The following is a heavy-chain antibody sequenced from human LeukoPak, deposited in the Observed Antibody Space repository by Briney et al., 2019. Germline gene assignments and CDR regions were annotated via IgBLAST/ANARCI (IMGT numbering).Heavy chain of an antibody. J-gene: IGHJ6*02. V-gene: IGHV3-23*01. D-gene: IGHD6-19*01. Sequence: PGGSLRLSCAASGFTFSSYAMSWVSQAPGKGLEWVSAISGSGGSTYYADSVKGRFTISRDNSKNTLYLQMNSLRAEDTAVYYCAKIDRGWYDYYYYGMDVWGQGTTVTVSS. CDR3: AKIDRGWYDYYYYGMDV. CDR1: GFTFSSYA. CDR2: ISGSGGST.